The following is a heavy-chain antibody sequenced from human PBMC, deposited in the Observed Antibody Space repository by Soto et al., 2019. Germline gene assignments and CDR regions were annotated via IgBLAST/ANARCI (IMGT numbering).Heavy chain of an antibody. Sequence: QVQLVESGGGVVQPGRSLRLSCAASGFTFSSYGMHWVRQAPGKGLEWVAAIWYDGSNKYYADSVKGRFTISRDNSKNRLYMQLNSLRAEDTAVYYCAIDPSYDYGDYVVGADFDYWGQGTLVTVSS. CDR3: AIDPSYDYGDYVVGADFDY. CDR2: IWYDGSNK. D-gene: IGHD4-17*01. J-gene: IGHJ4*02. CDR1: GFTFSSYG. V-gene: IGHV3-33*01.